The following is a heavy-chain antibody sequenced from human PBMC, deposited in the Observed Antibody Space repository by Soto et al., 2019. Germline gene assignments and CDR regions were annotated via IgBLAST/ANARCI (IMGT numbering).Heavy chain of an antibody. J-gene: IGHJ5*02. Sequence: QVHLVQSGAEAKKPGASVKLSCKASGYTFTTYAMHWVRQAPGQRLEWMGWVNVGNGNTKYPHQFQNRVAITRDKAASTVYMELSGRRSEDTAVYYCARLRFGFDAWGQGTLVTVSS. D-gene: IGHD3-10*01. V-gene: IGHV1-3*01. CDR3: ARLRFGFDA. CDR1: GYTFTTYA. CDR2: VNVGNGNT.